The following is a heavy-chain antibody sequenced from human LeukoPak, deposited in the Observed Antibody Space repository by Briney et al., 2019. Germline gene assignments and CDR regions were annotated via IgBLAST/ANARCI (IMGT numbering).Heavy chain of an antibody. CDR3: ARDYYDSSGYPGLDAFDI. CDR2: ISGSGGST. V-gene: IGHV3-23*01. Sequence: GGSLRLSCAASGFTFSSYSMNWVRQAPGKGLEWVSGISGSGGSTYDADSVKGRFTISRDNSKYTLYLQMNSLRAEDTAVYYCARDYYDSSGYPGLDAFDIWGQGTMVTVSS. CDR1: GFTFSSYS. D-gene: IGHD3-22*01. J-gene: IGHJ3*02.